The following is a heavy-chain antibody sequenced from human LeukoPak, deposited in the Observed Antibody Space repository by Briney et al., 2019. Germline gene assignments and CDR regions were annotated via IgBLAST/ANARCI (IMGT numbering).Heavy chain of an antibody. D-gene: IGHD5-18*01. J-gene: IGHJ4*02. CDR3: VKGRRRGYAYGTLES. Sequence: PGGSLRLSCAASEFTFDYYTMYWVRQGPEKGLEWVSLISMDGVNTFYADSVKGRFTISRDNNKNSLYLQMNGLRTDDTGLYYCVKGRRRGYAYGTLESWGQGTLVTVSS. CDR1: EFTFDYYT. CDR2: ISMDGVNT. V-gene: IGHV3-43*01.